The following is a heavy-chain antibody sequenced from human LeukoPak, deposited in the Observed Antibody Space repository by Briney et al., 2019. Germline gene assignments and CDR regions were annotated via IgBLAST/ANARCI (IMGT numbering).Heavy chain of an antibody. Sequence: GGSLRLSCAASGFTFDDYAMHWVRQAPGKGLEWVSGISWNSGSIGYADSMKGRFTISRDSAKNSLYLQMNSLRAEDTALYYCAKDRGYSGSTGGFDYWGQGTLVTVSS. D-gene: IGHD1-26*01. CDR1: GFTFDDYA. CDR3: AKDRGYSGSTGGFDY. CDR2: ISWNSGSI. V-gene: IGHV3-9*01. J-gene: IGHJ4*02.